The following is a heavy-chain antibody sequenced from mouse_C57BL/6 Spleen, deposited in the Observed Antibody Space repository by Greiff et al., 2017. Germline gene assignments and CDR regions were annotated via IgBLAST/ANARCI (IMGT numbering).Heavy chain of an antibody. D-gene: IGHD1-1*01. J-gene: IGHJ3*01. CDR2: IDPETGGT. V-gene: IGHV1-15*01. Sequence: VKLLESGAELVRPGASVTLSCKASGYTFTDYEMHWVKQTPVHGLEWIGAIDPETGGTAYNQKFKGKATLTADKSSSTAYMELRSLTSEDSSVYYCTKNYGSGYWFDYWGQGTLVTVSA. CDR1: GYTFTDYE. CDR3: TKNYGSGYWFDY.